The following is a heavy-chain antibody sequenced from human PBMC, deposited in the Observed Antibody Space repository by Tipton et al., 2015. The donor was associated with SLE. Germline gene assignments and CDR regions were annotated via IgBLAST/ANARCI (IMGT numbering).Heavy chain of an antibody. Sequence: SLRLSCAASGFTFRSYDMHWVRQAPGEGLEWVAFIRYDESKKFYADSVKGRFTISRDNSKNTLYLQMNSLRTEDTAVYYCAKVGGRYEGDDFDIGGQGTMVTVSS. CDR2: IRYDESKK. CDR1: GFTFRSYD. J-gene: IGHJ3*02. CDR3: AKVGGRYEGDDFDI. D-gene: IGHD3-9*01. V-gene: IGHV3-30*02.